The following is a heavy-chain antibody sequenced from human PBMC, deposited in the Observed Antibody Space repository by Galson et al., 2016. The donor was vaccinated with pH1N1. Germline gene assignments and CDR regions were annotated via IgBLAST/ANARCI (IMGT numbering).Heavy chain of an antibody. J-gene: IGHJ3*02. CDR2: IRTKAHGGTT. D-gene: IGHD3/OR15-3a*01. CDR3: ARDVGGEVDFAFDI. V-gene: IGHV3-49*04. CDR1: GFNFGDYA. Sequence: SLRLSCATSGFNFGDYAMSWVRQAPGKGLQWVGFIRTKAHGGTTEYAASVKGRFIISRDDSKNIAYLQVNSLKTEDTAVYFCARDVGGEVDFAFDIWGQGTMVTVSS.